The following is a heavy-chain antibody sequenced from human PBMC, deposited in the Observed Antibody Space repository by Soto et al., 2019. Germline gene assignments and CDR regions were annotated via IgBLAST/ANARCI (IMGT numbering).Heavy chain of an antibody. CDR1: GGSISSYY. CDR3: ASSYYYGSGRIYYYGMDV. CDR2: IYYSGST. V-gene: IGHV4-59*08. D-gene: IGHD3-10*01. J-gene: IGHJ6*02. Sequence: SETLSLTCTVSGGSISSYYWSWIRQPPGKGLEWIGYIYYSGSTNYNPSLKSRVTISVDTSKNQFSLKLSSVTAADTAVYYCASSYYYGSGRIYYYGMDVWGQGTTVT.